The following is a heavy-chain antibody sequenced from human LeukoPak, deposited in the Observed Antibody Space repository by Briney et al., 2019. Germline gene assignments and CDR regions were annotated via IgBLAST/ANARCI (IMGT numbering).Heavy chain of an antibody. CDR1: GYTFTGYY. CDR3: ARGGLAIFGVVFIFDY. D-gene: IGHD3-3*01. V-gene: IGHV1-2*02. J-gene: IGHJ4*02. Sequence: VASVKVSCKAPGYTFTGYYMHWVRQAPGQGLEWMGWINPNSGGTNYAQKFQGKVTMTRDTSISTAYMELSRLRSDDTAVYYCARGGLAIFGVVFIFDYWGQGTLVTVSS. CDR2: INPNSGGT.